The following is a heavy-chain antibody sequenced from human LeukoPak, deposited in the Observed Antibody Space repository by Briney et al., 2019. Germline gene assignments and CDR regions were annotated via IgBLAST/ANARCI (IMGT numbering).Heavy chain of an antibody. Sequence: SETLSLTCAVYGGSFSGYYWSWIRQPPGKGLEWIGEINHSGSTNYNASLKSRVTISVDTSKNQFSLKLSSVTTADTAVYYCAREEDCSGGICYLGNAFDIWGQGTMVTVSS. D-gene: IGHD2-15*01. V-gene: IGHV4-34*01. CDR3: AREEDCSGGICYLGNAFDI. J-gene: IGHJ3*02. CDR1: GGSFSGYY. CDR2: INHSGST.